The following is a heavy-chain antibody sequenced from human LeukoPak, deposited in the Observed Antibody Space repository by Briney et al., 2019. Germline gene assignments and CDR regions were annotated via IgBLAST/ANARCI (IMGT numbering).Heavy chain of an antibody. V-gene: IGHV3-7*01. D-gene: IGHD5-24*01. Sequence: GGSLRLSCAASGFTFSTYWMSWVRQAPGKGLEWVANIKQDGSEKYYVDSVKGRFTISRDNAKNSLYLQMNSLRAEDTAVYYCARDGEAKMATITPYFDYWGQGTLVTVSS. CDR1: GFTFSTYW. CDR2: IKQDGSEK. CDR3: ARDGEAKMATITPYFDY. J-gene: IGHJ4*02.